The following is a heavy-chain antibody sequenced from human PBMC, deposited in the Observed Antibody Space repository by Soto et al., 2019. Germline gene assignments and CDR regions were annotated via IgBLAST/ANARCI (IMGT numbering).Heavy chain of an antibody. Sequence: PVGSLRLSCTASGFTFGDYAMSWVRQAPGKGLEWVGFIRSKAYGGTTEYAASVKGRFTISRDDSKSIAYLQMNSLKTEDTAVYYCTRDRYTYDSSGYYYTYYYYGMDVWGQGTTVTVSS. CDR2: IRSKAYGGTT. J-gene: IGHJ6*02. CDR1: GFTFGDYA. D-gene: IGHD3-22*01. V-gene: IGHV3-49*04. CDR3: TRDRYTYDSSGYYYTYYYYGMDV.